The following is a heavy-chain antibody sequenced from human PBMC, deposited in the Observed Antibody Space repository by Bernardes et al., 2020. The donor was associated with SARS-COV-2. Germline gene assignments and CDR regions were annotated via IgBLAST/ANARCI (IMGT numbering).Heavy chain of an antibody. J-gene: IGHJ4*02. CDR1: GFTFDDYA. CDR3: AKSLSIAGFDY. CDR2: ISWNSGSI. D-gene: IGHD6-6*01. Sequence: GGSLRLSCAASGFTFDDYAMHWVRQAPGKGPEWVSGISWNSGSIGYADSVKGRFTISRDNAKNSLYLQMNSLRAEDTALYYCAKSLSIAGFDYWGQGTLVTVSS. V-gene: IGHV3-9*01.